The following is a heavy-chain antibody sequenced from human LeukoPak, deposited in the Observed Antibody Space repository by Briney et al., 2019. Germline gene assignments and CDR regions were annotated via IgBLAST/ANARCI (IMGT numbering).Heavy chain of an antibody. CDR3: ARHRGIAVAGTEFDY. Sequence: SETLSLTCTVSGGSISSYYWSWIRQPPGKGLGWIGYIYYSGSTNYNPSLKSRVTISVDTSKNQFSLKLSSVTAADTAVYYCARHRGIAVAGTEFDYWGQGTLVTVSS. J-gene: IGHJ4*02. CDR1: GGSISSYY. V-gene: IGHV4-59*08. CDR2: IYYSGST. D-gene: IGHD6-19*01.